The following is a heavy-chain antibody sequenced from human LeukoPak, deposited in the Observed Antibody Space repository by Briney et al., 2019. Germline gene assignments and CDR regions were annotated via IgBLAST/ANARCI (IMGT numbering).Heavy chain of an antibody. CDR3: ARDARPSYDTSGYYFPGDY. Sequence: WASVKVSCKASGYTFTGYYMHWVRQAPGQGLEWMAIINPSGGTTRYAQKFQGRVTMTRDTSTSTVYMELSSLRSEDTAVYYCARDARPSYDTSGYYFPGDYWGQGTLVTVSS. J-gene: IGHJ4*02. V-gene: IGHV1-46*01. CDR2: INPSGGTT. CDR1: GYTFTGYY. D-gene: IGHD3-22*01.